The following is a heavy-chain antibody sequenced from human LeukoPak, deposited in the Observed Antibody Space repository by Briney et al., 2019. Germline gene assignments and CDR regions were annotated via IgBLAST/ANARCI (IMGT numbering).Heavy chain of an antibody. D-gene: IGHD3-16*01. CDR1: GGSISSSGYY. V-gene: IGHV4-39*01. Sequence: SETLSLTCTVSGGSISSSGYYWGWIRQPPGKGLEWIGSIYYSGSTYYNPSLKSRVTISVDTSKNQFSLKLSSVTAADTAVYYCARRRIGDYFDYWGQGTQVTVSS. CDR3: ARRRIGDYFDY. J-gene: IGHJ4*02. CDR2: IYYSGST.